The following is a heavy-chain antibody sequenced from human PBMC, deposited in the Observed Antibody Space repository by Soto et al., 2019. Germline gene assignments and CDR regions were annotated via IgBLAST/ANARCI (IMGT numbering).Heavy chain of an antibody. Sequence: ASVKVSCKASGYTFTSYGISWARQAPGQGLEWVGWISANNGNAHYARKLQGRVTLTTDTSTTTAYMELRSLRSDDTATYYCARKPMGAPVDDWGQGTLVTVSS. V-gene: IGHV1-18*01. CDR1: GYTFTSYG. CDR3: ARKPMGAPVDD. CDR2: ISANNGNA. J-gene: IGHJ4*02. D-gene: IGHD3-10*01.